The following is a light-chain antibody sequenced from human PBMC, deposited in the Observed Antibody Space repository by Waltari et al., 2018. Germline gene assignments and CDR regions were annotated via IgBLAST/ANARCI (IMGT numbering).Light chain of an antibody. CDR3: SSYTTSNTLPYG. CDR2: EVS. J-gene: IGLJ1*01. CDR1: SSDVGGYNY. Sequence: QSALTQPASVSGSPGQSITISCTGTSSDVGGYNYVSWYQQHPGKAPKLMIYEVSNRPSGVSIRFSGSKSGNTASLTISGLQAEDETDYYCSSYTTSNTLPYGFGTGTRVTVL. V-gene: IGLV2-14*01.